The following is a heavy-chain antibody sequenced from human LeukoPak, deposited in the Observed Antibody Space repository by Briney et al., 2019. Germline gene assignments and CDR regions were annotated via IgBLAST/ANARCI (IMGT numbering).Heavy chain of an antibody. CDR3: AKGGYTTWFDP. J-gene: IGHJ5*02. CDR2: IRANGGDT. CDR1: RFTPRVDS. D-gene: IGHD2-15*01. Sequence: PVGCPRLSSAPSRFTPRVDSTSWGRPAPGKGLERVSNIRANGGDTYYTDSAKGRFTISRDNSKNTLYLEMNSLRAEDTAVYYCAKGGYTTWFDPWGQGTLVTVSS. V-gene: IGHV3-23*01.